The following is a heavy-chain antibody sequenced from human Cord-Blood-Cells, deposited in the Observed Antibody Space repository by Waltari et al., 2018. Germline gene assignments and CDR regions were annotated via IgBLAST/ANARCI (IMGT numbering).Heavy chain of an antibody. CDR1: GHTLTGYY. CDR3: ARVEYSSSSFDY. Sequence: QVQLVQSGAEVKKPGASVKVSCKASGHTLTGYYMHWVRQAPGQGLEWMGWINPNSGGTNYAQKFQGRVTMTRDTSISTTYMELSRLRSDDTAVYYCARVEYSSSSFDYWGQGTLVTVSS. D-gene: IGHD6-6*01. CDR2: INPNSGGT. J-gene: IGHJ4*02. V-gene: IGHV1-2*02.